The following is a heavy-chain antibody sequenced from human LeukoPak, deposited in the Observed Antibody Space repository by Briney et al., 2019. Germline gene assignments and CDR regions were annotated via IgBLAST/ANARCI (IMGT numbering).Heavy chain of an antibody. J-gene: IGHJ5*02. Sequence: PGGSLRLSCAASGFTFSSYAMSWVRQAPGKGLEWIGTIYYSGSTYQNPSLRSRVTISVDTSRNQFSLKLSSVTAADTAVYYCARGSGTFYYDSSGYLSWFDPWGQGTLVTASS. CDR2: IYYSGST. D-gene: IGHD3-22*01. V-gene: IGHV4-39*01. CDR3: ARGSGTFYYDSSGYLSWFDP. CDR1: GFTFSSYA.